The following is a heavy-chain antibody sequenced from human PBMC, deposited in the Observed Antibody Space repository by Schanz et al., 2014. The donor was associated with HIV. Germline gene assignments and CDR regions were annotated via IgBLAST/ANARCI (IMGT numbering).Heavy chain of an antibody. J-gene: IGHJ6*02. CDR2: ISYDGSNK. D-gene: IGHD2-8*01. CDR3: ANSGYCTSGICYTRGNGMDV. CDR1: GFTFSSYA. Sequence: QVQLVESGGGVVQPGRSLRLSCAASGFTFSSYAMHWVRQAPGKGLEWVAVISYDGSNKYYADSVKGRFTISRDNSKNTLYLQMNSLRAEDTAVYYCANSGYCTSGICYTRGNGMDVWGQGTTVTVSS. V-gene: IGHV3-30-3*01.